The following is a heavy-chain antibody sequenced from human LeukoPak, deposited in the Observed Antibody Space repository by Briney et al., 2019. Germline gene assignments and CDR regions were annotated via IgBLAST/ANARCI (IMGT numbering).Heavy chain of an antibody. CDR2: IYGSGST. CDR1: GGSISSYY. D-gene: IGHD3-22*01. J-gene: IGHJ4*02. CDR3: ARDLGGLYYDSSGTDY. V-gene: IGHV4-4*07. Sequence: SETLSLTRTVSGGSISSYYWSWIRQPAGKGLEWIGRIYGSGSTNYNPSLWGRVTMPVDTSKNQVSLNLSSVTAADTAVYYCARDLGGLYYDSSGTDYWGQGTLVTVSS.